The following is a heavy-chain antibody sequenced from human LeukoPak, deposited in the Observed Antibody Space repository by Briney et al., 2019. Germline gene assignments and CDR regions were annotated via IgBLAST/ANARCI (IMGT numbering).Heavy chain of an antibody. Sequence: GGSLRLSCAASGFTFSSYGMSWVRQAPGKGLEWVSAITSTGAATYYADSVKGLFTISRDNSKNTPYLQINSLSDEDTAVYYCAKMGAPVVLGYYFDYWGQGTLVTVSS. V-gene: IGHV3-23*01. CDR1: GFTFSSYG. CDR3: AKMGAPVVLGYYFDY. D-gene: IGHD4-23*01. J-gene: IGHJ4*02. CDR2: ITSTGAAT.